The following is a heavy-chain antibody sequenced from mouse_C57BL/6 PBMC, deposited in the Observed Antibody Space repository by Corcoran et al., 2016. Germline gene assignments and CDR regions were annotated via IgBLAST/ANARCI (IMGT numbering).Heavy chain of an antibody. V-gene: IGHV1-19*01. D-gene: IGHD3-1*01. Sequence: EVQLHQSGPVLVKPGASVKMSCKASGYTFSDYYMNWVKQSHGKSLEWIGVINPYNGGTSYNQKFKGKATLTVDKSSSTAYMELRSLTSEDSAVYYCARSGRAWFAYWGQGTLVTVSA. J-gene: IGHJ3*01. CDR2: INPYNGGT. CDR3: ARSGRAWFAY. CDR1: GYTFSDYY.